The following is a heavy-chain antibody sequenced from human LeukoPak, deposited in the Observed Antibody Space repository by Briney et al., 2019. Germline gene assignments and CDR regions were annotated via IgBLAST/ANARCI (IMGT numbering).Heavy chain of an antibody. CDR3: ARAQGIAAAGDAFDI. D-gene: IGHD6-13*01. CDR1: GYSFTSYW. V-gene: IGHV5-51*01. J-gene: IGHJ3*02. CDR2: IYPGDSDT. Sequence: GESLKISCKGSGYSFTSYWIGWVRQMPGKGLEWMGIIYPGDSDTRYSPSFQGQVTISADKSISTAYLQWTSLTASDTAMYYCARAQGIAAAGDAFDIWGQGTMVTVSS.